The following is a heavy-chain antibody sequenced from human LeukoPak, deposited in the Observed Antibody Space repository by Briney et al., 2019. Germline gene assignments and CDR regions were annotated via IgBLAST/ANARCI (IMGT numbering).Heavy chain of an antibody. D-gene: IGHD3-22*01. J-gene: IGHJ4*02. CDR3: AKDPAGWLSGDFDY. CDR2: ISWNSGSI. Sequence: GGSLRLSCAASGFTFDDYAMHWVRQAPGKGLEWVSGISWNSGSIGYADSVKGRFTISRDNAKNSLYLQMNSLRAEDTALYYCAKDPAGWLSGDFDYWGQGTLVTVSS. CDR1: GFTFDDYA. V-gene: IGHV3-9*01.